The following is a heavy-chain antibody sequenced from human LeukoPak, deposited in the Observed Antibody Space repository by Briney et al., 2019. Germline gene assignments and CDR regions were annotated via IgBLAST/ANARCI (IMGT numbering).Heavy chain of an antibody. CDR2: IYPGDSDT. Sequence: GESLKISCKGSGYSFTSYWIGWVRQMPGKGLEWVGIIYPGDSDTRYSPSFQGQVTISADKSISTAYLQWSSLKASDTAMYYCARIQGIAAADIRNYYFDYWGQGTLVTVSS. CDR1: GYSFTSYW. V-gene: IGHV5-51*01. J-gene: IGHJ4*02. CDR3: ARIQGIAAADIRNYYFDY. D-gene: IGHD6-13*01.